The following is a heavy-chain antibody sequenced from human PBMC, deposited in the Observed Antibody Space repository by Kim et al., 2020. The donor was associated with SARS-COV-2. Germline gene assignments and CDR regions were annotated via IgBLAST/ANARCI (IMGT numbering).Heavy chain of an antibody. CDR3: ARPSGYSNWFDP. V-gene: IGHV3-66*04. Sequence: GGSLRLSCAASRFTVRSNYMSWVRQAPGKGLEWVSVIYSGGSTYYADSVKGRFTISRDSSKNTLYLQMNSLRVEDTAVYYCARPSGYSNWFDPWGQGTLVTVSS. J-gene: IGHJ5*02. D-gene: IGHD3-22*01. CDR2: IYSGGST. CDR1: RFTVRSNY.